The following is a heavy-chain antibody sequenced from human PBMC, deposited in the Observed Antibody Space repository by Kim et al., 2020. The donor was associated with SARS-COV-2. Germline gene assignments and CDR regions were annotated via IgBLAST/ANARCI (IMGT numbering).Heavy chain of an antibody. V-gene: IGHV3-23*01. CDR2: ISGSGGST. CDR1: GFTFSSYA. CDR3: AKGGVLRYFDWLFSPWDYYYCMDV. Sequence: GGSLRLSCAASGFTFSSYAMSWVRQAPGKGLEWVSAISGSGGSTYYADSVKGRFTISRDNSKNTLYLQMNSLRAEDTAVYYCAKGGVLRYFDWLFSPWDYYYCMDVWGKGTTVTVSS. J-gene: IGHJ6*03. D-gene: IGHD3-9*01.